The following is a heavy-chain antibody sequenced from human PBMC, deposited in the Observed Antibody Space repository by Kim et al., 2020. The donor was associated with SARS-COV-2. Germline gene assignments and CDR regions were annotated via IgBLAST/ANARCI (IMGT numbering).Heavy chain of an antibody. CDR1: GFTFSSYA. V-gene: IGHV3-23*01. Sequence: GGSLRLSCAASGFTFSSYAMSWVRQAPGKGLEWVSAISGSGGSTYYADSAKGRFTISRDNSKNTLYLQMNSLRAEDTAVYYCAKPPLLPAAMARWGFGYWGQGTLVTVSS. CDR2: ISGSGGST. D-gene: IGHD5-18*01. CDR3: AKPPLLPAAMARWGFGY. J-gene: IGHJ4*02.